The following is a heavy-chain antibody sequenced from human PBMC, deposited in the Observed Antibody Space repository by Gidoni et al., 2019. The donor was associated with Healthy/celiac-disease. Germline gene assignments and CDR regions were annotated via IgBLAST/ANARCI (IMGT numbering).Heavy chain of an antibody. Sequence: EVQLVESGGGLVQPGGSLRLSCAASGFTFSSYEMNWVRQAPGKGLEWVSYISSSGSTIYYADSVKGRFTISRDNAKNSLYLQMNSLRAEDTAVYYCARDGAVAGTSSDYYGMDVWGQGTTVTVSS. CDR3: ARDGAVAGTSSDYYGMDV. D-gene: IGHD6-19*01. J-gene: IGHJ6*02. V-gene: IGHV3-48*03. CDR2: ISSSGSTI. CDR1: GFTFSSYE.